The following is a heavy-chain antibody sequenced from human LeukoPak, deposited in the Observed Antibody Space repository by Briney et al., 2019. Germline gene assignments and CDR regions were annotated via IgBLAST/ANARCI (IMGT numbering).Heavy chain of an antibody. CDR2: TRYDGSNK. Sequence: GGSLRLSCAASGFTFSSYGMYWVRQAPGKGLEWVAFTRYDGSNKYYADSVKGRFTISRDNSKNSLYLQMNSLRAEDTAVYYCARYAYYYASGSYPSTERVFDYWGQGTLVTVSS. CDR3: ARYAYYYASGSYPSTERVFDY. D-gene: IGHD3-10*01. V-gene: IGHV3-30*02. J-gene: IGHJ4*02. CDR1: GFTFSSYG.